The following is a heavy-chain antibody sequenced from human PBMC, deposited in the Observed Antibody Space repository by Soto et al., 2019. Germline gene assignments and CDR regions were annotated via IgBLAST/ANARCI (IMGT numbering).Heavy chain of an antibody. CDR3: ARATGAIFGVASCWFDP. D-gene: IGHD3-3*01. CDR1: VGTFSSYA. J-gene: IGHJ5*02. CDR2: IIPIFGTA. Sequence: QVQLVQSGAEVKKPGSSVKVSCKASVGTFSSYAISWVRQAPGQGLEWMGGIIPIFGTANYAQKFQGRVTITADKYTSTAYMELSSLRSEDTAVYYCARATGAIFGVASCWFDPWGQGTLVTVSS. V-gene: IGHV1-69*06.